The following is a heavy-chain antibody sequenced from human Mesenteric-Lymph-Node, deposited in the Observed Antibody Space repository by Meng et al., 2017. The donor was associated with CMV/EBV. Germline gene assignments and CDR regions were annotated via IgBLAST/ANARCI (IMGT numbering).Heavy chain of an antibody. D-gene: IGHD6-6*01. CDR2: INHSGST. Sequence: TCGVYGGSLSEYYWGWIRQSPGKGLEWIGEINHSGSTNYNPSLKSRVTLSLDMSKNQFSLNLSSVTAADTAVYYCARVSSVSSSSLWGQGTLVTVSS. V-gene: IGHV4-34*01. J-gene: IGHJ4*02. CDR1: GGSLSEYY. CDR3: ARVSSVSSSSL.